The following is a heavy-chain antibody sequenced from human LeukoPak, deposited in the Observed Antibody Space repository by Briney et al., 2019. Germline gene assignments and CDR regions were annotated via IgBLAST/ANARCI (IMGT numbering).Heavy chain of an antibody. CDR1: GGSISSGGYY. Sequence: PSETLSLTCTVSGGSISSGGYYWSWIRRHPGKGLEWIGYIYYSGSTYYNPSLKSRVTISVDTPKNQFSLKLSSVTAADTAVYYCARQTAAASFDYWGQGTLVTVSS. D-gene: IGHD6-13*01. J-gene: IGHJ4*02. V-gene: IGHV4-31*03. CDR3: ARQTAAASFDY. CDR2: IYYSGST.